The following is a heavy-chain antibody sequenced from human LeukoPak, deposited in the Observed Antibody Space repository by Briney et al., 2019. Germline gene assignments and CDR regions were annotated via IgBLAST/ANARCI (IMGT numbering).Heavy chain of an antibody. J-gene: IGHJ6*02. CDR1: GGSISSYY. D-gene: IGHD3-10*01. Sequence: PSETLSLTCTVSGGSISSYYWSWIRQPPGKGLEWIGYIYYSGSTNYNPSLKSRVTISVDTSKNQFSPKLSSVTAADTAVYYCARHADIRGWFGELLFSYGMDVWGQGTTVTVSS. CDR3: ARHADIRGWFGELLFSYGMDV. CDR2: IYYSGST. V-gene: IGHV4-59*08.